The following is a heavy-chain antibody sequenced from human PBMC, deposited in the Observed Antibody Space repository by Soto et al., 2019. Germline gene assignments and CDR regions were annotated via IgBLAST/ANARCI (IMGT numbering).Heavy chain of an antibody. Sequence: PGGSLRLSCAASGFTFSNYWMHWVRQAPGKELVWVSHINSDGSRTGYADSVKGRFTISRDNAKNTLYLQMNSLRAEDTAVYYCARGPSSTYYYDSSGPPGYWGQGTLVTVSS. CDR3: ARGPSSTYYYDSSGPPGY. V-gene: IGHV3-74*01. CDR1: GFTFSNYW. CDR2: INSDGSRT. D-gene: IGHD3-22*01. J-gene: IGHJ4*02.